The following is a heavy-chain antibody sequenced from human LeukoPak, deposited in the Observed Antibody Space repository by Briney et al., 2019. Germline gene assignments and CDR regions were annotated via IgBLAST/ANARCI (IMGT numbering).Heavy chain of an antibody. Sequence: GGSLRLSCAASGFTVSSNYMSWVRQAPGKGLVWVSVIYSGGSTYYADSVKGRFTISRDNSKNTLYLQMNSLRAEDMAVYYRARETPRRGETRDGYRWGQGTLVTVSS. V-gene: IGHV3-66*01. CDR2: IYSGGST. D-gene: IGHD5-24*01. J-gene: IGHJ4*02. CDR3: ARETPRRGETRDGYR. CDR1: GFTVSSNY.